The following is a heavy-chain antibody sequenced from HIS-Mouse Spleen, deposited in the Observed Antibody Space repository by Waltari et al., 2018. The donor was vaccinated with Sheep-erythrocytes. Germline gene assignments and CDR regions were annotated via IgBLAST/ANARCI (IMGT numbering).Heavy chain of an antibody. CDR3: ALSVDLAGAFDI. CDR2: INHSGST. D-gene: IGHD6-19*01. Sequence: QVQLQQWGAGLLKPSETLSLTCAVYGGSFSGYYWSWIRQPPGKGLEWIGEINHSGSTNYNPSLQSRVTISVDTSKNQFSLKLSSVTAADTAVYYCALSVDLAGAFDIWGQGTMVTVSS. CDR1: GGSFSGYY. V-gene: IGHV4-34*01. J-gene: IGHJ3*02.